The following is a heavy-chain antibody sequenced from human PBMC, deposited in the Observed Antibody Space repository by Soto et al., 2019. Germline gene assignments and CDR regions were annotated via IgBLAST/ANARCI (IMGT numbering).Heavy chain of an antibody. D-gene: IGHD2-2*01. J-gene: IGHJ5*02. CDR1: GGSVSSGSYY. CDR3: ARSPNIVVVPAASWFDP. CDR2: IYYSGST. Sequence: SETLSLTCTVSGGSVSSGSYYWSWIRQPPGKGLEWIGYIYYSGSTNYNPSLKSRVTISVDTSKNQFSLKLSSVTAADTAVYYCARSPNIVVVPAASWFDPWGQGTLVTVSS. V-gene: IGHV4-61*01.